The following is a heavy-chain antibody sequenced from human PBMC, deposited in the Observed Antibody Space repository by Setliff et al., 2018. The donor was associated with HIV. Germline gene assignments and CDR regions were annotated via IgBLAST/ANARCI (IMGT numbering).Heavy chain of an antibody. CDR1: GYIFTDYY. CDR2: INPNGGYT. D-gene: IGHD3-3*01. V-gene: IGHV1-2*02. J-gene: IGHJ4*02. CDR3: AADNYNCNSFDS. Sequence: ASVKVSCKASGYIFTDYYIHWVRQAPGQGLEWMGWINPNGGYTNYAQKFLGRVTMTQDTSFTTAYLELSRLGSDDTAVYYRAADNYNCNSFDSWGQGSLVTVSS.